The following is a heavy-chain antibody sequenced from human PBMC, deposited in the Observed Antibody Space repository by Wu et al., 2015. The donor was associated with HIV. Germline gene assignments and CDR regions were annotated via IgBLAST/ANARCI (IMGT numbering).Heavy chain of an antibody. V-gene: IGHV1-2*02. CDR2: MAPNSDVT. D-gene: IGHD1-20*01. J-gene: IGHJ4*02. CDR3: ATYGPGYNWMYK. CDR1: GYTLTNYY. Sequence: QVQLVQSGTEVKKPGASVKVSCKASGYTLTNYYMHWVRQGPGQGLEWMGWMAPNSDVTKYAPKLQGRVTMTRDTSISTAYMELNSLTSDDTAVYYCATYGPGYNWMYKWGQGTLVTVSS.